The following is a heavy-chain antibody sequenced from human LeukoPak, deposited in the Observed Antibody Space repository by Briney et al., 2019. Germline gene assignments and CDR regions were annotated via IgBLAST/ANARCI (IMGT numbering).Heavy chain of an antibody. D-gene: IGHD5-24*01. J-gene: IGHJ4*02. CDR1: GYTFTGYY. Sequence: ASVKVSCKASGYTFTGYYIHWVRQAPGQGLEWMGWINPISGGTNYAEKFQGRVTMTRDTSINTAYMEVTRLTSDDTAVYYCAREDGSFDYWGQGTLVIVSS. CDR3: AREDGSFDY. V-gene: IGHV1-2*02. CDR2: INPISGGT.